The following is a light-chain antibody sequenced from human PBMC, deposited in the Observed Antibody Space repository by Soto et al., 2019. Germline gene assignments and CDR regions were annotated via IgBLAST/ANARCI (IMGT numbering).Light chain of an antibody. CDR2: WAS. V-gene: IGKV4-1*01. CDR3: QQDYGSPYT. Sequence: DIVMTQSPGSLAVSLGERATINCKSSQSVLYTSNNKNYLAWYQQKTGQPPKLLIYWASARESGVPDRFSGSGSGTEFTLTISSLQAEDVAVYYCQQDYGSPYTFGQGTKLEIK. CDR1: QSVLYTSNNKNY. J-gene: IGKJ2*01.